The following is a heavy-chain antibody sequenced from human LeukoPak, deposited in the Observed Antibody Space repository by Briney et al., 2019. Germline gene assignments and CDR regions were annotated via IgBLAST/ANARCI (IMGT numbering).Heavy chain of an antibody. V-gene: IGHV1-69*05. CDR3: ARDDPFTVFDP. CDR1: GGIVNSYA. D-gene: IGHD4-17*01. J-gene: IGHJ5*02. CDR2: IIPIFGTA. Sequence: SVKVSCKASGGIVNSYAISWVRQAPGQGLEWMGRIIPIFGTANYAQKFQGRVTITTDESTSTAYMELSSLRSEDTAVYYCARDDPFTVFDPWGQGTLVTASS.